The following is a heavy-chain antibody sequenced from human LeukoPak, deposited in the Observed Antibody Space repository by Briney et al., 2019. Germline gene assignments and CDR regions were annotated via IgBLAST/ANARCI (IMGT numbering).Heavy chain of an antibody. D-gene: IGHD6-13*01. J-gene: IGHJ5*02. CDR1: GGTFSSYA. Sequence: GASVKVSCKASGGTFSSYAISWVRQAPGQGLEWMGGIIPIFGTPLYAQTFQGRVTITADESTSTAYMELSSLRSEDTAVYYCARDEQDSSSWYARWFDPWGQGTLVTVSS. CDR2: IIPIFGTP. CDR3: ARDEQDSSSWYARWFDP. V-gene: IGHV1-69*13.